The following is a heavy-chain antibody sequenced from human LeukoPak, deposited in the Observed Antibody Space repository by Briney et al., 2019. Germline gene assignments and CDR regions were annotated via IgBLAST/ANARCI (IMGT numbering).Heavy chain of an antibody. J-gene: IGHJ4*02. Sequence: GGSLRLSCAASGFTVSSNYMSWVRQAPGKGLEWVSVIYSGGSTYYADSVKGRFTISRDNSKNTLYLQMNSLRAEDTAVYYCTRDILDADDYWGQGTLVTVSS. D-gene: IGHD2-21*01. CDR1: GFTVSSNY. CDR3: TRDILDADDY. CDR2: IYSGGST. V-gene: IGHV3-53*01.